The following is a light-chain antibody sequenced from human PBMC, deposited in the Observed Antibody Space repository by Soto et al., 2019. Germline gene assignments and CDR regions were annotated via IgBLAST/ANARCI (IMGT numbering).Light chain of an antibody. CDR2: EVN. Sequence: QSALTQPASVSGSPGQSITISCTGTSTDVGGYKYVSWYQQHPGTAPKLMIFEVNGRPSGVSDRFSGSKSGNTASLTISGLQAEDEADYYCSSYAERNSVLFGGGTKLTVL. V-gene: IGLV2-14*01. J-gene: IGLJ3*02. CDR3: SSYAERNSVL. CDR1: STDVGGYKY.